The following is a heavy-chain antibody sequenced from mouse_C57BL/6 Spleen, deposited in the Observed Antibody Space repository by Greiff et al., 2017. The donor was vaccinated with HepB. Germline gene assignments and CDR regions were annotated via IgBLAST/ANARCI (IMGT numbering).Heavy chain of an antibody. V-gene: IGHV1-4*01. CDR1: GYTFTSYT. Sequence: QVQLQQSGAELARPGASVKMPCKASGYTFTSYTMHWVKQRPGQGLEWIGYINPSSGYTKYNQKFKDKATLTADKSSSTAYMQLSSLTSEDSAVYYCAPLPYAMDYWGQGTSVTVSS. J-gene: IGHJ4*01. CDR3: APLPYAMDY. D-gene: IGHD5-5*01. CDR2: INPSSGYT.